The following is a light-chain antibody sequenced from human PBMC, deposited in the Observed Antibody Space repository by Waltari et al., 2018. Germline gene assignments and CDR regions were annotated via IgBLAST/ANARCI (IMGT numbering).Light chain of an antibody. CDR1: QCALYSFNNKNF. J-gene: IGKJ2*01. Sequence: DLVMTQSPDSLAVSLGERATINCQSRQCALYSFNNKNFLSWYQQKPGQPPNLLIYWASTRESGVPERFSGSGSGADFTLTISSLQAEDVAVYYCQQYHSTPYTFGQGTKLEI. CDR2: WAS. CDR3: QQYHSTPYT. V-gene: IGKV4-1*01.